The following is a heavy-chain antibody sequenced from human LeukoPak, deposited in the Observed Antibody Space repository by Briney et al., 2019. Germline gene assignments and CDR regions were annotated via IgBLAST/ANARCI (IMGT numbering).Heavy chain of an antibody. CDR2: INHSGST. Sequence: KPSETLSLTCAVYGGPFSGYYWSWIRQPPGKGLEWIGEINHSGSTNYNPSFKSRVTISVDTSKNQFSLKLSSVTAADTAVSYCARRRVVVVAATVPSLKRYWYFDLWGRGTLVTVSS. J-gene: IGHJ2*01. CDR1: GGPFSGYY. CDR3: ARRRVVVVAATVPSLKRYWYFDL. V-gene: IGHV4-34*01. D-gene: IGHD2-15*01.